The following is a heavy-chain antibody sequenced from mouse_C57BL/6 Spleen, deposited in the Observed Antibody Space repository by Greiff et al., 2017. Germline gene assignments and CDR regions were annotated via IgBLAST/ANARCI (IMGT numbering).Heavy chain of an antibody. Sequence: QVQLQQSGAELVRPGSSVKLSCKASGYTFTSYWMDWVKQRPGQGLEWIGNIYPSDSETHYNQKFKDKATLTVDKSSSTAYMQLSSLTSEDSAVYYCARRLPNYFDYWGQGTTLTVSS. CDR3: ARRLPNYFDY. V-gene: IGHV1-61*01. CDR2: IYPSDSET. J-gene: IGHJ2*01. CDR1: GYTFTSYW. D-gene: IGHD5-5*01.